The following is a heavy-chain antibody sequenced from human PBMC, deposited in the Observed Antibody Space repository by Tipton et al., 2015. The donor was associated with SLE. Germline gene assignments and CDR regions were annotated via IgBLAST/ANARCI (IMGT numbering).Heavy chain of an antibody. J-gene: IGHJ4*02. CDR2: INHSGST. CDR1: GGSFSGYY. CDR3: AREGVGASPLH. Sequence: TLSLTCAVYGGSFSGYYWSWIRQPPGKGLEWIGEINHSGSTNYNPSLKSRVTISVDTSKNQFSLKLSSVTAADTAVYYCAREGVGASPLHWGQGTLVTVSS. D-gene: IGHD1-26*01. V-gene: IGHV4-34*01.